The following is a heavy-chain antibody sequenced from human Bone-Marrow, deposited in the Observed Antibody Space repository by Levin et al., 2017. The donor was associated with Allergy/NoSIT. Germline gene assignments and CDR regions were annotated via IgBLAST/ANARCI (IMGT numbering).Heavy chain of an antibody. J-gene: IGHJ4*02. CDR2: ISSPSGSI. CDR1: GFTFSSYS. CDR3: MRGGGAY. Sequence: AGGSLRLSCAASGFTFSSYSMNWVRQAPGKGLEWVSSISSPSGSISYADSVKGRFTVSRDKTKRILYLEMSNLRADDTAVYYCMRGGGAYWGQGTLVTVST. D-gene: IGHD3-16*01. V-gene: IGHV3-21*01.